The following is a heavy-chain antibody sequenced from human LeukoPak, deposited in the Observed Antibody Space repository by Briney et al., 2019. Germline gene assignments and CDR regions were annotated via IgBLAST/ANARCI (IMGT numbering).Heavy chain of an antibody. V-gene: IGHV3-23*01. J-gene: IGHJ4*02. D-gene: IGHD1-26*01. CDR3: AKGHTAGALYYFDY. CDR1: GFTFSSFA. Sequence: GGSLRLSCAASGFTFSSFAMSWVRHAPGKRLEWVSTVNDDGGGTYYADSVKGRFTISRDNSKNTLYLQMNSLRAYDTAVYYYAKGHTAGALYYFDYWGQGTLVTVSS. CDR2: VNDDGGGT.